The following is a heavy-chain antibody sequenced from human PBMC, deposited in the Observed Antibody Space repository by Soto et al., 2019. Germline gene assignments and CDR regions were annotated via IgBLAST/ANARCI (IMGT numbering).Heavy chain of an antibody. CDR2: IYPGDSET. CDR3: ARTSAATQSYYYYYGMDV. V-gene: IGHV5-51*01. J-gene: IGHJ6*02. D-gene: IGHD2-15*01. CDR1: EYKFTSYW. Sequence: GESLKISCKGSEYKFTSYWIGWVRQMPGKGLEWMGIIYPGDSETRYSPSFQGQVTTSADKSISTAYLQWSSLKASDTAMYYCARTSAATQSYYYYYGMDVWGQGTTVTVSS.